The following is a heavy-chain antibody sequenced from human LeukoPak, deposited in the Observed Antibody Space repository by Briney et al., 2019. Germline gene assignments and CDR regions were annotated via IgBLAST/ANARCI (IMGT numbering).Heavy chain of an antibody. D-gene: IGHD3-22*01. CDR1: GFTLSSYS. J-gene: IGHJ4*02. V-gene: IGHV3-21*04. CDR2: ISSSSSYI. Sequence: PGGSLRLSCAASGFTLSSYSMNWVRQAPGKGLEWVSSISSSSSYIYYADSVKGRFTISRDNAKNSLYLQMNSLRAEDTALYYCARNLMGYYDSSGYYYFGQGTPVTVSS. CDR3: ARNLMGYYDSSGYYY.